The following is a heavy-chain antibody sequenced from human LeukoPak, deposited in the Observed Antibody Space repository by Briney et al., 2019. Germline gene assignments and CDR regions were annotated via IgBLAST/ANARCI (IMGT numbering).Heavy chain of an antibody. Sequence: SETLSLPCAVSGYSISSNYYWGWIRPSPGKGLEWIGTIYYTGSTYYNPSLKSRVTISLDTSKNQFSLKLSSMTAADTAVYYCARSGYHFGNAFDIWGQGTMVTVSS. D-gene: IGHD5-18*01. J-gene: IGHJ3*02. CDR2: IYYTGST. CDR3: ARSGYHFGNAFDI. CDR1: GYSISSNYY. V-gene: IGHV4-38-2*01.